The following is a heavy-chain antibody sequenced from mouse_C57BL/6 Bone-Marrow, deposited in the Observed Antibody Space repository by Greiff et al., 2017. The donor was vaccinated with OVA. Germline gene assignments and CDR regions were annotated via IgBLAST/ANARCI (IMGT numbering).Heavy chain of an antibody. J-gene: IGHJ1*03. D-gene: IGHD1-1*01. Sequence: VQLKESGPGLVKPSQTVFLTCTVTGISITTGNYRWSWIRQFPGNKLEWIGYIYYSGTITYNPSLTSRTTITRDTPKNQFFLEMNSLTAEDTATYYCAREAYYYGSSYWYFDVWGTGTTVTVSS. CDR1: GISITTGNYR. CDR2: IYYSGTI. V-gene: IGHV3-5*01. CDR3: AREAYYYGSSYWYFDV.